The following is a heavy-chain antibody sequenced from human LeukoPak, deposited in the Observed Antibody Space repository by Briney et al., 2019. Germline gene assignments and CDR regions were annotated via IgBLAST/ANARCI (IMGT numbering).Heavy chain of an antibody. CDR2: INSDGSST. J-gene: IGHJ5*02. Sequence: GGSLRLSCGASGFTFSSYWMHWVRQAPGKGLVWVSRINSDGSSTSYADSVKGRFTISRDNAKNTLYLQMNSLRAEDTAVYYCARGVGYCSSTSCYWWFDPWGQGTLVTVSS. V-gene: IGHV3-74*01. CDR3: ARGVGYCSSTSCYWWFDP. D-gene: IGHD2-2*01. CDR1: GFTFSSYW.